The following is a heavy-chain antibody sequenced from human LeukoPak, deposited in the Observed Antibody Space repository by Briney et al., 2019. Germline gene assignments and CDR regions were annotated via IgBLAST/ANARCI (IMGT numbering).Heavy chain of an antibody. V-gene: IGHV3-7*01. J-gene: IGHJ4*02. D-gene: IGHD2/OR15-2a*01. CDR2: IKKDVDEK. CDR1: GFTFSSYA. CDR3: ARGGLYDLKHAFDY. Sequence: GGSLRLSCAASGFTFSSYAMNWIRQAPGKGLEWVASIKKDVDEKYYVDSVKGRFTISRDNAKNSLYLQMNSLRAEDTAVYYCARGGLYDLKHAFDYWGQGTLVTVSS.